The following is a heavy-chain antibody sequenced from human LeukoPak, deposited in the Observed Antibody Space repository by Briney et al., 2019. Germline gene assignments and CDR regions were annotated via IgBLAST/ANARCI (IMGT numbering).Heavy chain of an antibody. CDR1: GFTFSRYW. V-gene: IGHV3-7*01. CDR2: IKQDGSEK. CDR3: AKDQGWRLQD. J-gene: IGHJ4*02. D-gene: IGHD3-3*01. Sequence: GGSLRLSCAASGFTFSRYWMSWVRQVPRKGLEWVANIKQDGSEKYYVDSVKGRFTVSRDNSKNTLYLQMNSLRAEDTAVYYCAKDQGWRLQDWGQGTLVTVSS.